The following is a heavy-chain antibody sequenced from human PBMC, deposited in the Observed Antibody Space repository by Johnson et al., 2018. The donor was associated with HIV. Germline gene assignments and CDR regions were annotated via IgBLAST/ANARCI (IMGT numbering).Heavy chain of an antibody. Sequence: VQLVESGGGLVQPGGSLRLSCAASGFTFSSYWMYWVRQAPGKGLVWVSRINSDGSSTSYADSVKGRFTISRDNAKNTLYLQMNSLRAEDTAVYYCAREKRWGSGKDAFDIWGQGTMVTVSS. J-gene: IGHJ3*02. CDR1: GFTFSSYW. CDR3: AREKRWGSGKDAFDI. V-gene: IGHV3-74*01. D-gene: IGHD3-10*01. CDR2: INSDGSST.